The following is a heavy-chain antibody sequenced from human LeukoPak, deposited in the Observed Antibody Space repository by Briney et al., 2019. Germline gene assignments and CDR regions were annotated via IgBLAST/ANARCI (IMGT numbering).Heavy chain of an antibody. CDR1: GGSFSGYY. CDR3: AREVHEGLRLLEWNYYYYYMDV. Sequence: SETLSLTCAVYGGSFSGYYWSWIRQPPGKGLEGIGYIYTSGSTNYNPSLKSRVTISVDTSKNQFSLKLSSVTAADTAVYYCAREVHEGLRLLEWNYYYYYMDVWGKGTTVTVSS. V-gene: IGHV4-4*09. CDR2: IYTSGST. D-gene: IGHD3-3*01. J-gene: IGHJ6*03.